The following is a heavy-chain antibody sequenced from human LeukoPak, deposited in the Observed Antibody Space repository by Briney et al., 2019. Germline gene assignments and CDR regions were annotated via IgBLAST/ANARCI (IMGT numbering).Heavy chain of an antibody. CDR2: ISGNGENA. Sequence: GGSLRLSCAASGFTFSNYAVTWVRQAPGKGLDWVSSISGNGENAYYADSVKGRFTISRDKSKDTLYLQMNSLGVEDTAVYYCATELGRYCSGLSCYGFDYWGQGTLVTVSS. CDR1: GFTFSNYA. D-gene: IGHD2-15*01. V-gene: IGHV3-23*01. J-gene: IGHJ4*02. CDR3: ATELGRYCSGLSCYGFDY.